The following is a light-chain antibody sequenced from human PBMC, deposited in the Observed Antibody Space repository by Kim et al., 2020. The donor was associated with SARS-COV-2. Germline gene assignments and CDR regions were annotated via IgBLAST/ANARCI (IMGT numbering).Light chain of an antibody. CDR1: TSDVGTYTY. CDR2: EVT. V-gene: IGLV2-14*01. Sequence: GQSINISCTGTTSDVGTYTYVSWYRQHPGRAPKVIIYEVTKRPSGVSNRFSGSKSANTASLTISDLQAEDEADYYCASYTNSNTFVFGTGTKVTVL. J-gene: IGLJ1*01. CDR3: ASYTNSNTFV.